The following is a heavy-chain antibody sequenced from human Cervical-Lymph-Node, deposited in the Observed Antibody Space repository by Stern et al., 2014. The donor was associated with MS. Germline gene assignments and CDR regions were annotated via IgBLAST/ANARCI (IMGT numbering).Heavy chain of an antibody. CDR1: GFNFSSYA. D-gene: IGHD3-10*01. CDR2: ISYDGSKA. CDR3: ARDLLWFGEFDWGAMDV. Sequence: QVQLVQSGGGVVQPGRSLRLSCAATGFNFSSYAMQWVRQAPGKGLEWVAVISYDGSKAYYADSVKCRFTISRDNSKKTLFLQMNSLRPEDTADYYCARDLLWFGEFDWGAMDVWGHGTTVTVSS. V-gene: IGHV3-30-3*01. J-gene: IGHJ6*02.